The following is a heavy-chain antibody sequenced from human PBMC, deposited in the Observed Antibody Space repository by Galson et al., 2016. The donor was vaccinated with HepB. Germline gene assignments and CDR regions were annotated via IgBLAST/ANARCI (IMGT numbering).Heavy chain of an antibody. J-gene: IGHJ3*02. CDR3: ATEDLSSPGNGALDI. D-gene: IGHD6-13*01. CDR2: IWFDGSSK. Sequence: SLRLSCAASGFIFSHYGMHWVRQAPGEGLEWVAMIWFDGSSKHHSDSVRGRFTISRDNSKNTLYLEMSSLRAEDTAVYYCATEDLSSPGNGALDIWGQGAMVTVSS. CDR1: GFIFSHYG. V-gene: IGHV3-33*01.